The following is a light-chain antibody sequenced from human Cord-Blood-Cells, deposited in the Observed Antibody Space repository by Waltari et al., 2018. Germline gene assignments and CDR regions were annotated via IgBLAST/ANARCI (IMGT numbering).Light chain of an antibody. Sequence: EIVMTQPPAPLTVSSGERATLSCRASQSVSSNLAWYQQKPGQAPRLLIYGASTRATGIPARFSGSGSGTEFTLTISSLQSEDFAVYYCQQYNNWPPLTFGGGTKVEIK. CDR2: GAS. CDR1: QSVSSN. J-gene: IGKJ4*01. V-gene: IGKV3-15*01. CDR3: QQYNNWPPLT.